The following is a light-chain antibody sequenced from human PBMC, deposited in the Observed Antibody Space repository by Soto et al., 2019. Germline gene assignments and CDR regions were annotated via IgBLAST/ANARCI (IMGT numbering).Light chain of an antibody. CDR2: GNT. Sequence: ALMLLLSMSLTPGMYVIFSCPARRSNIEAGVDVHWYQQLPGTAPRLVIYGNTNRPSGVPDRFSGSKSGTSASLAITGLQAEDEADYYCQSSDSSMSRIFGTGTKVTVL. V-gene: IGLV1-40*01. J-gene: IGLJ1*01. CDR3: QSSDSSMSRI. CDR1: RSNIEAGVD.